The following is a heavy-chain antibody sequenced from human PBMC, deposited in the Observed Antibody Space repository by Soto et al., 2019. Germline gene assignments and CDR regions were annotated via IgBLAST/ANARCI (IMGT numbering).Heavy chain of an antibody. Sequence: SETLSLTCTVSGGSISSGDYYWSWIRQPAGKGLEWIGRIYSSGNTNYNPSLKSRVTMSVDTSKNQFSLKLSSVTAADTAVYYCARDAPHSDWFDPWGQGTLVTVSS. CDR3: ARDAPHSDWFDP. J-gene: IGHJ5*02. CDR2: IYSSGNT. V-gene: IGHV4-61*02. CDR1: GGSISSGDYY.